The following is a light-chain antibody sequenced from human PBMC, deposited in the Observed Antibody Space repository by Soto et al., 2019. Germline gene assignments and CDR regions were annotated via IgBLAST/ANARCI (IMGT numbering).Light chain of an antibody. CDR2: DAS. J-gene: IGKJ4*01. CDR3: QQRSNWPKLT. Sequence: EIVLTQSPATLSLSPGERATLSCRASQSVSSYLAWYQQKPGQAPRLLIYDASNRATGIPGRFSGSGSGTDFTLTISSLEAEDFAVYYCQQRSNWPKLTFGGGTKVEIK. V-gene: IGKV3-11*01. CDR1: QSVSSY.